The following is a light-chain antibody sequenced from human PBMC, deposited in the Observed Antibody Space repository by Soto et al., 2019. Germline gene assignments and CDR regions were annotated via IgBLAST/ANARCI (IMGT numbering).Light chain of an antibody. CDR2: GAS. V-gene: IGKV3-20*01. CDR3: QQYGTPPYT. Sequence: EIVLTQSPGTLSLSPGERATLSCRASQSVSTNNLAWYQQRPGQAPRLLVYGASSRATGIPDRFGGSGSGTDFSLTISGLEPEDFAVYFCQQYGTPPYTFGQGTKLEIK. CDR1: QSVSTNN. J-gene: IGKJ2*01.